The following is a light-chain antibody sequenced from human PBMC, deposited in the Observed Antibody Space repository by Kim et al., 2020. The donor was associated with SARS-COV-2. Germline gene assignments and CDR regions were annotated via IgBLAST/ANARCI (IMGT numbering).Light chain of an antibody. J-gene: IGKJ5*01. CDR1: QGISSY. CDR2: GAS. CDR3: QQLNSYPIT. Sequence: DIQLTQSPSFLSASVGDRVTITCRASQGISSYLAWYQQKPGKAPELLMYGASALQSGVPSRFSGSGSGTEFTLTISSLQPEDFASYYCQQLNSYPITFGQGTRLEIK. V-gene: IGKV1-9*01.